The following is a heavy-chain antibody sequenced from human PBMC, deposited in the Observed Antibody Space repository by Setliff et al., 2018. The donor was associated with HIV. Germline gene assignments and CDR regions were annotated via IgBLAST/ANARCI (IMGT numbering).Heavy chain of an antibody. Sequence: KPSETLSLTCTVPGYSISSGYYWGWIRQPPGKGLEWIGSIYHSGSTYYNPSLKSRVTISVDTSKNQFSLKLSSVTAADTAVYYCARQGNLGYCSGGSCPMDYWGQGTLVTVSS. J-gene: IGHJ4*02. CDR2: IYHSGST. CDR1: GYSISSGYY. CDR3: ARQGNLGYCSGGSCPMDY. V-gene: IGHV4-38-2*02. D-gene: IGHD2-15*01.